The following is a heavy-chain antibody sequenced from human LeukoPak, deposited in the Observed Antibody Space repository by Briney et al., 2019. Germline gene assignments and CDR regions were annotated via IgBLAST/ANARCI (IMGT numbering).Heavy chain of an antibody. D-gene: IGHD4-23*01. CDR3: ARMGVTHYYYYYMDV. Sequence: ASVKVSCKASGYTFTSYGISWVRQAPGQGLEWMGWISAYNGNTNYAQKLRGRVTMTRDMSTSTVYMELSSLRSDDTAVYYCARMGVTHYYYYYMDVWGKGTTVAISS. CDR2: ISAYNGNT. CDR1: GYTFTSYG. J-gene: IGHJ6*03. V-gene: IGHV1-18*01.